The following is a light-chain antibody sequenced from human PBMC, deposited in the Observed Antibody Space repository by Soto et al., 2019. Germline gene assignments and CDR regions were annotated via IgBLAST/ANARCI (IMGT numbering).Light chain of an antibody. CDR1: QSVNSNS. CDR2: GAS. Sequence: EIVLTPSPGTLSLSPGESVTLSCRASQSVNSNSLAWYQQKPGQAPRVFIYGASRRAAGIPDRFSGSGSGTDFTLTISRVDPEDFAVYYCQQYGGSPPITFGQGTRLEIK. V-gene: IGKV3-20*01. CDR3: QQYGGSPPIT. J-gene: IGKJ5*01.